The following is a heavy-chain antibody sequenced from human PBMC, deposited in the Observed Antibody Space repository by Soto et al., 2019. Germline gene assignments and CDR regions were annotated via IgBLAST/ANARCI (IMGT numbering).Heavy chain of an antibody. CDR2: IYYSGST. CDR3: ARERGYGDYAIF. V-gene: IGHV4-30-4*01. Sequence: QVQLQESGPGLVKPSQTLSLTCTVSGGSISSGDYYWSWIRQPPGKGLEWIGYIYYSGSTYYNPSLKSRVTISVDTSKNQFSPKLSSVTAADTAVCYCARERGYGDYAIFWGQGTLVTVSS. J-gene: IGHJ4*02. CDR1: GGSISSGDYY. D-gene: IGHD4-17*01.